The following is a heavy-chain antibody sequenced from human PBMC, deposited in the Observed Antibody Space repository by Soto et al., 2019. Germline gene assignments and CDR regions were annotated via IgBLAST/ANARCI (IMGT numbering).Heavy chain of an antibody. V-gene: IGHV3-23*01. CDR3: AKEGISSRNFDY. J-gene: IGHJ4*02. D-gene: IGHD6-13*01. CDR2: ISGSGGST. CDR1: GFTFSSYA. Sequence: GGSLRLSCASSGFTFSSYAMSWFRQAPGKGLEWVSAISGSGGSTYYADSVKGRFTISRDNSKNTLYLQMNSLRAEDTAVYYCAKEGISSRNFDYWGQGTLVTVS.